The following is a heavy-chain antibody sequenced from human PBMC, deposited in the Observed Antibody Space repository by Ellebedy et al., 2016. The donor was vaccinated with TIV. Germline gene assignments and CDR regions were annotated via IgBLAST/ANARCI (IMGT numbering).Heavy chain of an antibody. V-gene: IGHV1-2*02. CDR3: ARVIAVAYNWLDP. D-gene: IGHD6-19*01. J-gene: IGHJ5*02. CDR2: INPNSGGT. Sequence: AASVKVSCKASGYTFTGYYMHWARQAPGQGLEWMGWINPNSGGTKYARKFQGRVTMTRDTSISTAYMELSRLTSDDTAVYYCARVIAVAYNWLDPWGQGTLVTVSS. CDR1: GYTFTGYY.